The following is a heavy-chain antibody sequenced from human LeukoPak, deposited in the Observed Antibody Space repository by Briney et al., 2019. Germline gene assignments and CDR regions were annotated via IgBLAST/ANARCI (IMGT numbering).Heavy chain of an antibody. CDR2: IYYSGST. Sequence: SETLSLTCTVSGGSISSYYWSWIRQPPGKGLEWIGYIYYSGSTNYNPSLKSRVTISVGTSKNQFSLKLSSVTAADTAVYYCARGVVVAAYGMDVWGQGTTVTVSS. V-gene: IGHV4-59*01. J-gene: IGHJ6*02. CDR3: ARGVVVAAYGMDV. CDR1: GGSISSYY. D-gene: IGHD2-15*01.